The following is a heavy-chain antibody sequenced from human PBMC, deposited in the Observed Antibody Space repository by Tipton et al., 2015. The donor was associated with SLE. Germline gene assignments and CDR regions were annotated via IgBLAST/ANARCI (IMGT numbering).Heavy chain of an antibody. CDR1: GFTFDDHA. CDR2: ISWNSGSI. Sequence: SLRLSCAASGFTFDDHAMHWVRQAPGKGLEWVSGISWNSGSIGYADSVKGRFTISKDNAKNSLYLQMNSLRAEDTALYYCTKSDISIWTAFDIWGQGTMVTVSS. J-gene: IGHJ3*02. D-gene: IGHD6-13*01. V-gene: IGHV3-9*01. CDR3: TKSDISIWTAFDI.